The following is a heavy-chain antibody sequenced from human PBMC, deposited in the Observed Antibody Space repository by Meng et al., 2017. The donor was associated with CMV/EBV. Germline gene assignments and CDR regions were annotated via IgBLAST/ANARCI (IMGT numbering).Heavy chain of an antibody. CDR2: INHSGST. D-gene: IGHD2-15*01. Sequence: SLTCAVYGGSFSGYDWSWIRQPPGKGLEWIGEINHSGSTNYNPSLKSRVTISVDTSKNQFSLKLSSVTAADTAVYYCARSDPRGSGDYWGQGTLVTVSS. CDR3: ARSDPRGSGDY. J-gene: IGHJ4*02. CDR1: GGSFSGYD. V-gene: IGHV4-34*01.